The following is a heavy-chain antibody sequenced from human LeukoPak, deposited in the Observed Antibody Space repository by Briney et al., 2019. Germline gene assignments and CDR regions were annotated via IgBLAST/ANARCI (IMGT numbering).Heavy chain of an antibody. CDR1: GFTFSSYS. V-gene: IGHV3-48*01. CDR2: ISSSSSTI. J-gene: IGHJ5*02. D-gene: IGHD5-12*01. CDR3: ARDLRGYSGYDLGLDWFDP. Sequence: GGSLRLSCAASGFTFSSYSMNWVRQAPGKGLEWVSYISSSSSTIYYADSVKGRFTISRDNSKNTLYLQMNSLRAEGTAVYYCARDLRGYSGYDLGLDWFDPWGQGTLVTVSS.